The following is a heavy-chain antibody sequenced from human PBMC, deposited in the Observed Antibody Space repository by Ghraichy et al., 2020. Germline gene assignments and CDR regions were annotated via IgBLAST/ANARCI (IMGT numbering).Heavy chain of an antibody. Sequence: GGSLRLSCVASGFTFNNAWMSWVRQAPGKGLEWVGRIKTKSDGGTVDHAMSVKGRFTVSRDDSENTLFLQMNNLKDEETGMYFCATSFYDSSGYRHWGQGTLVTVSS. V-gene: IGHV3-15*01. CDR1: GFTFNNAW. CDR3: ATSFYDSSGYRH. D-gene: IGHD3-22*01. CDR2: IKTKSDGGTV. J-gene: IGHJ4*02.